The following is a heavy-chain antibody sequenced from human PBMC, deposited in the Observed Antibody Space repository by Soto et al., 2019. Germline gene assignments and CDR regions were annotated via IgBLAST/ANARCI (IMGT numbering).Heavy chain of an antibody. Sequence: EVQLLESGGGLVQPGGSLRLSCAASGFTFSSYAMSWVRQAPGKGLEWVSAISGSGGSTYYADSVKGRFTISRDNSKNTLYLQMNSLRAEDTAVYYCAKTPDEQPPVENYYYYMDVWGKGTTVTVSS. CDR2: ISGSGGST. CDR3: AKTPDEQPPVENYYYYMDV. V-gene: IGHV3-23*01. D-gene: IGHD1-1*01. CDR1: GFTFSSYA. J-gene: IGHJ6*03.